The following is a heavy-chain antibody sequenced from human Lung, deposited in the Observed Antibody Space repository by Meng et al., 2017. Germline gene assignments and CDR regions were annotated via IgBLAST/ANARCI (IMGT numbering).Heavy chain of an antibody. CDR3: ARDYGDHRIDY. D-gene: IGHD4-17*01. J-gene: IGHJ4*02. V-gene: IGHV1-2*02. CDR2: INPNSGGT. CDR1: GYTFTGYY. Sequence: ASVKVSCKASGYTFTGYYMHWVRQAPGQGLEWMGWINPNSGGTNYAQKFQGRVTMTRDTSISTAYMELSRLRSDNTAVYHCARDYGDHRIDYWGQGTLVTVSS.